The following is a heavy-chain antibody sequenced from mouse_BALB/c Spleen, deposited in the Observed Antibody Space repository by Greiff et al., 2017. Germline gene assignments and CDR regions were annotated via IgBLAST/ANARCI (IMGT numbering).Heavy chain of an antibody. CDR2: IDPENGNT. J-gene: IGHJ2*01. CDR3: ASYDYEYYFDY. Sequence: VQLQQSGAELVRPGALVKLSCKASGFNIKDYYMHWVKQRPEQGLEWIGWIDPENGNTIYDPKFQGKASITADTSSNTAYLQLSSLTSEDTAVYYCASYDYEYYFDYWGQGTTLTVSA. CDR1: GFNIKDYY. D-gene: IGHD2-4*01. V-gene: IGHV14-1*02.